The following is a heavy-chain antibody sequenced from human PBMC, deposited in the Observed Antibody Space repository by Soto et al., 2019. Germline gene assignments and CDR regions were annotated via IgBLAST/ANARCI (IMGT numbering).Heavy chain of an antibody. CDR3: ARGDGYYYFDY. D-gene: IGHD3-22*01. CDR1: GYTFTSYA. CDR2: INAGNGNT. V-gene: IGHV1-3*01. Sequence: QVQPVQSGAEVKKPGASVKVSCKASGYTFTSYAMHWVRQAPGQRLEWMGWINAGNGNTKYSQKFQGRVTITRHTSASTAYMELSSLRSEDTAVYYCARGDGYYYFDYWGQGTLVTVSS. J-gene: IGHJ4*02.